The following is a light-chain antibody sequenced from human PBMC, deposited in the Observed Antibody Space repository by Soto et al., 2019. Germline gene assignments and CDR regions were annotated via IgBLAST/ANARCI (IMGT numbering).Light chain of an antibody. V-gene: IGLV2-11*01. CDR1: SSDVGGYNY. CDR2: DVS. J-gene: IGLJ2*01. CDR3: CSYAGSDR. Sequence: QSALTQPRSVSGSPGQSVTISCTGTSSDVGGYNYVSWYQQHPGKAPKLMIYDVSKRPSGVPDRFSGSKSGNTASLTISGLQAEDEADYYCCSYAGSDRFGGGTQLTVL.